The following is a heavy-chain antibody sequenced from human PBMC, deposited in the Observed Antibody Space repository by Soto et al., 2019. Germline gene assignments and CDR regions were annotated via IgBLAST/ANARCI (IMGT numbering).Heavy chain of an antibody. CDR1: GYTLTGYY. CDR3: ARDAVGTMIVVVSNWFDP. CDR2: INPNSGGT. Sequence: ASVKVSCKASGYTLTGYYMHWVRQAPGQGLEWMGWINPNSGGTNYAQKFQGRVTMTRDTSISTAYMELSRLRSDDTAVYYCARDAVGTMIVVVSNWFDPWGQGTLVTVSS. V-gene: IGHV1-2*02. D-gene: IGHD3-22*01. J-gene: IGHJ5*02.